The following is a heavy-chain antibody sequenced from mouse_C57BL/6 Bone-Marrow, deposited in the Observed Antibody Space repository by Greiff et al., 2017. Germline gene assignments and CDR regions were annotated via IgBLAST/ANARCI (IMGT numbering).Heavy chain of an antibody. CDR2: IRYDGSN. V-gene: IGHV3-6*01. J-gene: IGHJ1*03. CDR3: ARALYYSGSSPYWYFDV. CDR1: GYSITSGYY. D-gene: IGHD1-1*01. Sequence: VQLKQSGPGLVKPSQSLSLTCSVTGYSITSGYYWNWIRQFPGNKLEWMGYIRYDGSNNYNPSLKNRISITRDTSKNQFFLKLNSGTTEDTATYYCARALYYSGSSPYWYFDVWGTGTTVTVSS.